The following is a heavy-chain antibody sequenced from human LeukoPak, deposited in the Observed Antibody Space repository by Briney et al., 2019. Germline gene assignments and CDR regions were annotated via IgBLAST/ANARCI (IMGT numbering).Heavy chain of an antibody. J-gene: IGHJ4*02. V-gene: IGHV3-7*01. CDR1: GFTFSNSW. CDR3: ARDRLLLWFGESLDYFDY. Sequence: GSLRPSCASSGFTFSNSWMGWVRQAPGKGLGGVANLQHIGGETYYVDSVKGRFTISRDNAKNSVYLQMNSLGADDTAVYYCARDRLLLWFGESLDYFDYWGQGTLVTVSS. CDR2: LQHIGGET. D-gene: IGHD3-10*01.